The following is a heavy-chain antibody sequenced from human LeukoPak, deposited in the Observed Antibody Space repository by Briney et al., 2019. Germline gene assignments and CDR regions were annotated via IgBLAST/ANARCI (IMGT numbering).Heavy chain of an antibody. D-gene: IGHD6-6*01. J-gene: IGHJ5*02. V-gene: IGHV3-33*08. CDR3: ARVIAARPGTNWFDP. Sequence: GGSLRLSCAASGFTFSSYAMHWVRQAPGKGLEWVAVIWYDGSNKYYADSVKGRFTISRDNSKNTLYLQMNSLRAEDTAVYYCARVIAARPGTNWFDPWGQGTLVTVSS. CDR1: GFTFSSYA. CDR2: IWYDGSNK.